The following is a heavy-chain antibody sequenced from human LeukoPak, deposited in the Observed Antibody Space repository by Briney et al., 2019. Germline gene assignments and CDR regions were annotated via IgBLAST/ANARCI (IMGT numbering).Heavy chain of an antibody. CDR2: ISSSSSYI. J-gene: IGHJ6*04. V-gene: IGHV3-21*01. CDR1: GFTFSSYS. CDR3: ARVPSGQFYGMDV. D-gene: IGHD5-24*01. Sequence: SGGSLRLSCAASGFTFSSYSMNWVRQAPGKGLEWVSSISSSSSYIYYADSVKGRFTISRDNAKNSLYLQMNSLRAEDTAVYYCARVPSGQFYGMDVWGKGTTATVSS.